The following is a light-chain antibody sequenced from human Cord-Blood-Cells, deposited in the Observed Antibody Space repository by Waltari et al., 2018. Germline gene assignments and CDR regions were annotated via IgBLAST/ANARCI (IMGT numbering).Light chain of an antibody. CDR1: QSISSY. V-gene: IGKV1-39*01. CDR2: AAS. J-gene: IGKJ1*01. CDR3: QQYNSYSRT. Sequence: DIQMTQSPSSPSASVGDRVTITCRASQSISSYLNWYQQKPGKAPKLLIYAASSLQSGVPSRFSGSGSGTDFTLTISSLQPEDFATYYCQQYNSYSRTFGQGTKVEIK.